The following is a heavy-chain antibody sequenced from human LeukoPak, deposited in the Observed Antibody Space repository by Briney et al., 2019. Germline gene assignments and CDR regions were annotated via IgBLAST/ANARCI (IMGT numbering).Heavy chain of an antibody. D-gene: IGHD2-2*01. CDR3: AKDPPLSIVVVPAATGFVS. CDR1: GFTFSSYS. Sequence: GGSLRLSCAASGFTFSSYSMNWVRQAPGKGLEWVSSISSSSSYIYYADSVKGRFTVSRDNAKNSLYLQMNSLRAEDTAVYYCAKDPPLSIVVVPAATGFVSWGQGTLVTVSS. J-gene: IGHJ5*01. CDR2: ISSSSSYI. V-gene: IGHV3-21*04.